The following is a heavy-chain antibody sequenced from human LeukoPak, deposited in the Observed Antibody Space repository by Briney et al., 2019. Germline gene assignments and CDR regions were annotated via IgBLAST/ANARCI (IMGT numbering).Heavy chain of an antibody. CDR3: ARGRSSSWYY. CDR1: GGSFSGYY. V-gene: IGHV4-34*01. J-gene: IGHJ4*02. CDR2: INHSGST. D-gene: IGHD6-13*01. Sequence: SETLSLTCAVYGGSFSGYYWSWIRQPPGKGLGWIGEINHSGSTNYNPSLKSRVTISVDTSKNQFSLKLSSVTAADTAVYYCARGRSSSWYYWGQGTLVTVSS.